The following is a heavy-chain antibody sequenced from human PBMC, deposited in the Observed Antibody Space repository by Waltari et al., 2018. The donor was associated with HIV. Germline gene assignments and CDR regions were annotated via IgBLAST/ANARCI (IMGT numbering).Heavy chain of an antibody. J-gene: IGHJ3*02. CDR1: GFIFTNYR. D-gene: IGHD1-26*01. V-gene: IGHV3-21*06. CDR3: AREDEKWELQPPGFDI. CDR2: IRGVANYI. Sequence: EVQLVESGGGLVKPGGSLRLSCAASGFIFTNYRMNWVRQAPGKGLEWVSSIRGVANYINYADAVKGRFTISRDNAKNSMYLQMNSLRGEDTAVYYCAREDEKWELQPPGFDIWGQGTMVTVSS.